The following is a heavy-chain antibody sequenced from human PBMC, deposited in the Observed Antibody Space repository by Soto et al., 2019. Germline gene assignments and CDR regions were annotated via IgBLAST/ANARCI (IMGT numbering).Heavy chain of an antibody. V-gene: IGHV5-51*01. J-gene: IGHJ5*02. CDR2: IYPGDSDT. D-gene: IGHD4-17*01. Sequence: GESLKISCKGSGYSFTSYWIGWVRQMPGKGLEWMGIIYPGDSDTRYSPSFQGQVTISADKSISTAYLQWSSLKASDTAMYYCARQSQQVRSTGRGDTNWFDPWGQGTLVTVSS. CDR3: ARQSQQVRSTGRGDTNWFDP. CDR1: GYSFTSYW.